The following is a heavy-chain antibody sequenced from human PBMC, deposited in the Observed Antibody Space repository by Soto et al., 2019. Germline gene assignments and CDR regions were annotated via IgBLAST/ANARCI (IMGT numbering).Heavy chain of an antibody. V-gene: IGHV1-3*01. CDR3: ARANTSSLYYDYIWGSYRFGPFDY. CDR2: INAGNGNT. D-gene: IGHD3-16*02. J-gene: IGHJ4*02. Sequence: ASVKVSCKASGYTFTSYAMHWVRQAPGQRLEWMGWINAGNGNTKYSQKFQGRVTITRDTSASTAYMELSSLRSEDTAVYYCARANTSSLYYDYIWGSYRFGPFDYWGQGTLVTVSS. CDR1: GYTFTSYA.